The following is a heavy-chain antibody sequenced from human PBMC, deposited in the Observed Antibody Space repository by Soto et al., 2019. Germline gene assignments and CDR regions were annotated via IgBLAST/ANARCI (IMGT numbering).Heavy chain of an antibody. CDR1: GGTFSSYA. D-gene: IGHD6-19*01. Sequence: SVKVSCKASGGTFSSYAISWVRQAPGQGLEWMGGIIPIFGTANYAQKFQGRVTITADESTSTAYMELSSLRSEDTAVYYCARAGEAAGYSSGWYYFDYWGQGTLVTV. CDR2: IIPIFGTA. V-gene: IGHV1-69*13. CDR3: ARAGEAAGYSSGWYYFDY. J-gene: IGHJ4*02.